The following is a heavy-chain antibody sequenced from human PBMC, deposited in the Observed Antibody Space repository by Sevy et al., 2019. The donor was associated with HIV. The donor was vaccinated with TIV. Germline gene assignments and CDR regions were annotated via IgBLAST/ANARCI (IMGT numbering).Heavy chain of an antibody. CDR1: GGTFSSYP. CDR3: ARDADIVVALRGGYGSGSGGYYFDY. CDR2: IIPILGIA. Sequence: ASVKVSCKASGGTFSSYPISWVRQAPGQGLEWMGGIIPILGIAIYAQKFQGRVTITADKSTSTAYMELSSLRSEDTAVYYCARDADIVVALRGGYGSGSGGYYFDYWGQGTLVTVSS. D-gene: IGHD3-10*01. V-gene: IGHV1-69*10. J-gene: IGHJ4*02.